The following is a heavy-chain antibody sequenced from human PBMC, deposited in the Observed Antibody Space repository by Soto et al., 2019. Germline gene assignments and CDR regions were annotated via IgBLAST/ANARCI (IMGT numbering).Heavy chain of an antibody. V-gene: IGHV3-23*01. J-gene: IGHJ3*02. CDR3: ARDIVRLGDLSLGGFDI. D-gene: IGHD3-16*02. CDR2: VTADGGT. Sequence: PGGSLRLSCEGSGFTVSSHAMTWIRQAQGKGPEWVSTVTADGGTYYADSVKGRFTISRDKSKNTLYLQMNSLRAEDTAVYYCARDIVRLGDLSLGGFDIWGQGTMVTVSS. CDR1: GFTVSSHA.